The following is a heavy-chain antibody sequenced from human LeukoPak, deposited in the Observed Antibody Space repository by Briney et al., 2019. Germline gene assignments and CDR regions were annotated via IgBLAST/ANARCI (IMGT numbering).Heavy chain of an antibody. Sequence: GESLKISCKGSGYSFTNYWIGWVRQMPGKGLEWMGIIYPGDSDTRYSPSFQGQVTISADKSISTAYLQWSSLKASDTAIYYCARTQSSSRQSIFDYWGRGTLVTVSS. CDR2: IYPGDSDT. D-gene: IGHD6-13*01. CDR3: ARTQSSSRQSIFDY. J-gene: IGHJ4*02. CDR1: GYSFTNYW. V-gene: IGHV5-51*01.